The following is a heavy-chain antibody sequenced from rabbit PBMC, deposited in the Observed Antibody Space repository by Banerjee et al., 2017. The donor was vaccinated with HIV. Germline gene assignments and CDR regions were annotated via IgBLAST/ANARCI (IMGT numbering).Heavy chain of an antibody. D-gene: IGHD3-1*01. V-gene: IGHV1S40*01. Sequence: QSLEESGGGLVKPGASLTLTCKASGFSFNSGYDMCWVRQAPGKGLEWIACSYAGSSGSTYSAIWAKGRFTISKTSSTTVTLQMISLTAADTATYFCARGPTNGDVLYYFTLWGQGTLVTVS. CDR3: ARGPTNGDVLYYFTL. J-gene: IGHJ4*01. CDR2: SYAGSSGST. CDR1: GFSFNSGYD.